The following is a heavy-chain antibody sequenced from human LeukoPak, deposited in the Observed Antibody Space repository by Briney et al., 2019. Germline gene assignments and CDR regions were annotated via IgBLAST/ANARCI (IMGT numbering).Heavy chain of an antibody. J-gene: IGHJ4*02. CDR1: GFSLINAW. CDR2: IRSKGDGGTS. D-gene: IGHD3-9*01. V-gene: IGHV3-49*04. Sequence: GGSLRLSCAASGFSLINAWMSWVRQAPGQGLEWVGFIRSKGDGGTSEYAASVKGRFTMSRDDSNSIAYLQMDSLKTEDTVVYYCTREIRYFDWFQADYWGQGTLVTVSS. CDR3: TREIRYFDWFQADY.